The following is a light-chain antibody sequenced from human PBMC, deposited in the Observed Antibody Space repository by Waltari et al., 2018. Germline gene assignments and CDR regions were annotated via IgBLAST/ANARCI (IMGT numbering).Light chain of an antibody. CDR2: TAS. CDR1: QGISSY. CDR3: QQRNSYPIT. Sequence: DIQLTQSPSFLSASVGDRVTITCRSSQGISSYLAWYPQKAGKAPKLLIHTASTLQGGVPSRLSGSGSGTDFTLTISSLQPEDFATYYCQQRNSYPITFGQGTRLEIK. V-gene: IGKV1-9*01. J-gene: IGKJ5*01.